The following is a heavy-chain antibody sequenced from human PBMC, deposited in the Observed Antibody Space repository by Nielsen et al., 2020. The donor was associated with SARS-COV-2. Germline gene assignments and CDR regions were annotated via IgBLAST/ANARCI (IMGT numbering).Heavy chain of an antibody. D-gene: IGHD2-2*01. CDR3: AREYCSSTSCYEEGYFDY. CDR1: GFPFSSYE. V-gene: IGHV3-48*03. Sequence: GESLKISCAASGFPFSSYEMNWVRQAPGKALEWLSYIGGNGRNIFYADSVKGRFTISRDNSKNTLYLQMNSLRAEDTAVYYCAREYCSSTSCYEEGYFDYWGQGTLVTVSS. J-gene: IGHJ4*02. CDR2: IGGNGRNI.